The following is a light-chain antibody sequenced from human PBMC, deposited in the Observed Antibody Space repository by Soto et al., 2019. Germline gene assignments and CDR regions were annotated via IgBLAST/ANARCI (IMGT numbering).Light chain of an antibody. CDR3: SSYAGSNNFV. CDR2: EVS. V-gene: IGLV2-8*01. J-gene: IGLJ1*01. CDR1: SSDVGGYNY. Sequence: QSALTQPPSASGSPGQSVTISCTGTSSDVGGYNYVSWYQQHPGKAPKLMIYEVSERPSGVPDRFSGSKSSNTASLTGSGLQAGDEADYYSSSYAGSNNFVFGTGTKVTVL.